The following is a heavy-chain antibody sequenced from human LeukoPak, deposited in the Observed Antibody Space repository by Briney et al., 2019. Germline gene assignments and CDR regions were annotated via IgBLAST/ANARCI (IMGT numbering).Heavy chain of an antibody. CDR2: IRSKAHSYAT. CDR3: AKVRVVFNWNHAYYFDY. CDR1: GFTFSGSA. D-gene: IGHD1-14*01. V-gene: IGHV3-73*01. Sequence: GGSLRLSCAASGFTFSGSAMHWVRQASGKGLEWVGRIRSKAHSYATAYAASVKGRFTISRDDSKNTAYLQMNSLGPEDTAMYYCAKVRVVFNWNHAYYFDYWGQGTLVTVSS. J-gene: IGHJ4*02.